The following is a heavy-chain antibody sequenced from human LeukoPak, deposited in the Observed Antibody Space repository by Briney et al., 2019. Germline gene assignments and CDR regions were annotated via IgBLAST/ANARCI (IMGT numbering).Heavy chain of an antibody. CDR3: ATVSCSGGSCPLTD. CDR2: FDPEDGET. CDR1: GYTLTELS. V-gene: IGHV1-24*01. Sequence: ASVKVSCKVSGYTLTELSMQWARQAPGKGLEWMGGFDPEDGETIYAQKFQGRVTMTEDTSTDTAYMEVSSLRSEDTAVYYCATVSCSGGSCPLTDWGQGTLVTVSS. D-gene: IGHD2-15*01. J-gene: IGHJ4*02.